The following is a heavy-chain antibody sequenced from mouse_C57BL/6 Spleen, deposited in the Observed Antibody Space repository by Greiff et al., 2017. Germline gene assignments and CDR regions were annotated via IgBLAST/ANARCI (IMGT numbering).Heavy chain of an antibody. CDR1: GFTFSDYY. CDR3: ARGHTVVGFDY. Sequence: EVMLVESEPGLVQPGSSMKLSCTASGFTFSDYYMAWVRQVPEKGLEWVANINYDGSSTYYLDSLKGRFIITRDNAKNILYLQMSSLKSEDTATYYGARGHTVVGFDYWGQGTTLTVSS. CDR2: INYDGSST. V-gene: IGHV5-16*01. J-gene: IGHJ2*01. D-gene: IGHD1-1*01.